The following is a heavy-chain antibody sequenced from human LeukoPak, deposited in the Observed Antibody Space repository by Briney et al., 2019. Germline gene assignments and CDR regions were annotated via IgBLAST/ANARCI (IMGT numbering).Heavy chain of an antibody. J-gene: IGHJ3*01. CDR3: AIVLVSSFDV. Sequence: GGALRLSCAPSGFTLNSYWLSGVRQAPERWREWVANINKEGSEKYNMDSVKGRFTISRDNAKNSLYLQMNSLRAEDTAGYYCAIVLVSSFDVWGQGTMVTVSS. CDR2: INKEGSEK. CDR1: GFTLNSYW. V-gene: IGHV3-7*01.